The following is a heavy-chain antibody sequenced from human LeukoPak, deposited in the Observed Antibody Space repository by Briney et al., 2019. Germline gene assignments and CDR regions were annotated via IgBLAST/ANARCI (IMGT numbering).Heavy chain of an antibody. D-gene: IGHD3-10*01. CDR2: IYWNDNK. CDR1: GFSLSRNTVG. CDR3: AHRGVVREKYFLH. Sequence: ESGPTLVNPTQTLTLTCTFSGFSLSRNTVGVGWIRQPPGRALEWLASIYWNDNKRYRPSLRDRVTITKDTSKNQVVPTMTNMDPVDTATYYCAHRGVVREKYFLHWGQGTLVTVS. J-gene: IGHJ1*01. V-gene: IGHV2-5*01.